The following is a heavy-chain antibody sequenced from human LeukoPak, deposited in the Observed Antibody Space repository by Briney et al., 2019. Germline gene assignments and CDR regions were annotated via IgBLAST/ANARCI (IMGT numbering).Heavy chain of an antibody. CDR1: GGSISSYY. Sequence: PSETLSLTCTVSGGSISSYYWSWIRQPPGKGLEWIGYIYYSGSTNYNPSLKSRVTISVDTSKNQFPLKLSSVTAADTAVYYCARTIAAAGTSLFDYWGQGTLVTVSS. V-gene: IGHV4-59*01. D-gene: IGHD6-13*01. CDR2: IYYSGST. CDR3: ARTIAAAGTSLFDY. J-gene: IGHJ4*02.